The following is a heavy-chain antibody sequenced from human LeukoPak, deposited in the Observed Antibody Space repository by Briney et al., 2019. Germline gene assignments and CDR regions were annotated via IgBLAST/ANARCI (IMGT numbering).Heavy chain of an antibody. CDR3: VREGIGGTFYRGNFDH. CDR2: IWKDGSQT. CDR1: GFTFSDDG. V-gene: IGHV3-33*01. Sequence: GGTLRLSCIASGFTFSDDGMHWVRQAPGKGLEWVALIWKDGSQTFYGDSVKGRFIISRDNSRNTLDLQMNSLSAEDTAVYYCVREGIGGTFYRGNFDHWGQGTLVTVSS. D-gene: IGHD2-15*01. J-gene: IGHJ4*02.